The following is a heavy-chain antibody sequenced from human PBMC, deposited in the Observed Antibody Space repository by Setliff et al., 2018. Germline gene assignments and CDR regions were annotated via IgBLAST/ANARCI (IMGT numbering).Heavy chain of an antibody. CDR1: GFTLNTYG. J-gene: IGHJ3*01. Sequence: LRLSCAASGFTLNTYGISWVRQAPGKGLEWVTFIRSDGNKKYFGDSVKGRFSISGDNSKNTVYLQMNSLKIEDTAVYFCAKEQEITLVPGIIPDAFDLWGQGTMVTVSS. CDR3: AKEQEITLVPGIIPDAFDL. CDR2: IRSDGNKK. D-gene: IGHD3-10*01. V-gene: IGHV3-30*02.